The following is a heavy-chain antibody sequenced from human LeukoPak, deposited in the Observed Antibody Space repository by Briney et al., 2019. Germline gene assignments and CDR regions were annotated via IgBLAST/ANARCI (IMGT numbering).Heavy chain of an antibody. CDR3: TQSNY. J-gene: IGHJ4*02. CDR2: IRSKADNYAT. V-gene: IGHV3-73*01. Sequence: GGSLRLSCAASGFTFSGSPILWVRQASGKGLEWVGRIRSKADNYATAYAASVQGRCTISRDDSKNTAYLRLNSLKTEDTAVYYCTQSNYWGQGALVTVSS. CDR1: GFTFSGSP.